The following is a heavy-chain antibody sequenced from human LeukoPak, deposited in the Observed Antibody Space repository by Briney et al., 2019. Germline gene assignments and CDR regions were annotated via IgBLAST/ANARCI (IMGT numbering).Heavy chain of an antibody. Sequence: PSETLSLTCTVSGGSISSYYWSWIRQPPGKGLEWIGYIYYRGSTNYNPSLESRVTISVDTSKNQFSLKLSSVTAADTAVYYCARVPYYYGMDVWGQGTTVTVSS. CDR3: ARVPYYYGMDV. D-gene: IGHD4/OR15-4a*01. J-gene: IGHJ6*02. CDR2: IYYRGST. CDR1: GGSISSYY. V-gene: IGHV4-59*01.